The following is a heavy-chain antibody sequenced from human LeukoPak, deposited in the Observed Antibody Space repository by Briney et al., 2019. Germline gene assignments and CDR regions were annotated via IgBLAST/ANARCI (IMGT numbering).Heavy chain of an antibody. CDR2: ISYSGST. Sequence: SETLSLTCTVSGGSICSYYWNCMRHPPGKGVEWIGYISYSGSTNYNPPLQCRVNISLDTSNHQFSLKLRSVTAAHTAVYFCARGCDSKAAYFYYWGEGTL. CDR1: GGSICSYY. J-gene: IGHJ4*02. CDR3: ARGCDSKAAYFYY. V-gene: IGHV4-59*08. D-gene: IGHD2-21*02.